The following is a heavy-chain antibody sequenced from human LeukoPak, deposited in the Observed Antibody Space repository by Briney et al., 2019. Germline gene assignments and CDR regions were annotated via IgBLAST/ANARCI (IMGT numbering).Heavy chain of an antibody. CDR3: ARDSLQIYYYGMDV. CDR2: INSDGSST. Sequence: PGGSLRLSCAASGLTFSSHWMHWVRQAPGKGLVWVSRINSDGSSTSYADSVKGRFTISRDNAKNMLYLQMNSLRAEDTAVYYCARDSLQIYYYGMDVWGQGTTVTVSS. CDR1: GLTFSSHW. V-gene: IGHV3-74*01. J-gene: IGHJ6*02.